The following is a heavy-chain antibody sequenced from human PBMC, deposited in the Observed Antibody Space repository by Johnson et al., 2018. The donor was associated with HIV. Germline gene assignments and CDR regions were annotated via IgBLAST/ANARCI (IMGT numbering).Heavy chain of an antibody. CDR3: ARDTYYYDTSGYLTRPRAFDV. J-gene: IGHJ3*01. CDR1: GFTFDDYG. Sequence: VQLVESGGNVVRPGGSLRLSCTASGFTFDDYGMSWVRQAPGKGLEWVSVISWNGATPRSADSVKGRFTISRDNAKAFLYLQMNSLRAEDTALYYCARDTYYYDTSGYLTRPRAFDVWGQGTMVTVSS. CDR2: ISWNGATP. V-gene: IGHV3-20*04. D-gene: IGHD3-22*01.